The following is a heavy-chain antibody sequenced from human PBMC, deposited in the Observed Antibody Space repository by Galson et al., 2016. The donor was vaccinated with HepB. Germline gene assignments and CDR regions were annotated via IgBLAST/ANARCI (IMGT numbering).Heavy chain of an antibody. Sequence: YELDSVKGRFTISRDNAKNSLYLQMDSLRAEDTAVYHCARERLTSDRPVLDYWGQGTLVMVSS. J-gene: IGHJ4*02. V-gene: IGHV3-7*01. D-gene: IGHD6-6*01. CDR3: ARERLTSDRPVLDY.